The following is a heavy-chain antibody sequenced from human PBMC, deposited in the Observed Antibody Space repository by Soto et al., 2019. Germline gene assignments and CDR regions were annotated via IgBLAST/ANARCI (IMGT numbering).Heavy chain of an antibody. CDR2: ISAHNGNT. V-gene: IGHV1-18*01. Sequence: QVHLVQSGAEVKKPGASVKVSCQGSGYAFTTYGITWVRQAPGQGLEWMGWISAHNGNTNYAQKFQGRVTVTRDTSTSTAYMELRSLRYDDTAVYYCARGRYGDYWGQGAWSPSPQ. J-gene: IGHJ4*02. CDR3: ARGRYGDY. D-gene: IGHD1-1*01. CDR1: GYAFTTYG.